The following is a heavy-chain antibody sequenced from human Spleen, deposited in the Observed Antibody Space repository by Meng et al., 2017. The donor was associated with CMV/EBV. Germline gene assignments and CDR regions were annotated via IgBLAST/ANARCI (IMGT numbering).Heavy chain of an antibody. V-gene: IGHV3-23*01. CDR3: AKGSTIAAAVELDY. D-gene: IGHD6-13*01. CDR1: GFAFSGYG. Sequence: GGSLRLSCTASGFAFSGYGMHWVRQAPGKGLEWVSGISGHGGSTYYADSVKGRFTISRDNSKNTLYVQMNSLRAEDTAVYYCAKGSTIAAAVELDYWGQGTLVTVSS. J-gene: IGHJ4*02. CDR2: ISGHGGST.